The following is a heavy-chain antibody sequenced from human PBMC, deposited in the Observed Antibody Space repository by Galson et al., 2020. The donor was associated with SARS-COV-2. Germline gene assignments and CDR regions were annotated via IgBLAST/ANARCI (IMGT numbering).Heavy chain of an antibody. CDR3: AKFDSSSRDY. Sequence: GGSLRLSCAASGFTFDDYAMHWVRQAPGKGLEWVSGISWNSGSIGYADSVKGRFTISRDNAKNSLYLQMNSLRAEDTALYYCAKFDSSSRDYWGQGTLVTVSS. J-gene: IGHJ4*02. CDR2: ISWNSGSI. CDR1: GFTFDDYA. D-gene: IGHD6-13*01. V-gene: IGHV3-9*01.